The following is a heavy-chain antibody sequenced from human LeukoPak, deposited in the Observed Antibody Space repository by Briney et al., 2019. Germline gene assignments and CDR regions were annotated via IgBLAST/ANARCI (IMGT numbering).Heavy chain of an antibody. Sequence: GGSLRLSCAVSGMTFKNYWMSWFRQTPGKGLEWVATINQDESEKYYLDSVKGRFTISRDTAKNSLYLQMYSLTAEDTALYYCARYCTFRTCSGTKFDSWGPGPLVTVSS. V-gene: IGHV3-7*03. CDR3: ARYCTFRTCSGTKFDS. CDR2: INQDESEK. J-gene: IGHJ4*02. CDR1: GMTFKNYW. D-gene: IGHD1-1*01.